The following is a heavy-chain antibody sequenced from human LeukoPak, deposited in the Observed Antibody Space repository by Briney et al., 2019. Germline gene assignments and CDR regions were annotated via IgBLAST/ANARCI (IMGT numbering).Heavy chain of an antibody. Sequence: GESLQISGKGSGYSFTSHWIGWVRQMPGKGLEWMGIIYPADSDTRYSPSFQGQVTISVDKSISTAYLQWSSLKASDTAMYYCATLHDSGTYYSSFEYWGQGTLVTVSS. V-gene: IGHV5-51*01. CDR2: IYPADSDT. CDR3: ATLHDSGTYYSSFEY. J-gene: IGHJ4*02. CDR1: GYSFTSHW. D-gene: IGHD3-10*01.